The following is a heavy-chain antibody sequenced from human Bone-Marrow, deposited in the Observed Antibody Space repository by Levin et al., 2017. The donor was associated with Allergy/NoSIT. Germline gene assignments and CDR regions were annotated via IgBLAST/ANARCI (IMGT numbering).Heavy chain of an antibody. D-gene: IGHD3-22*01. V-gene: IGHV4-39*01. CDR1: GGSITSTSYY. J-gene: IGHJ4*02. Sequence: SETLSLTCAVSGGSITSTSYYWGWIRQPPGKGLECIGSIYYSGSTYYNPSLKSRVTISVDTSKNQLSLQQRSVTAADTALYYCARLSWLPRLVPYYFDSWGQGTLVTVSS. CDR2: IYYSGST. CDR3: ARLSWLPRLVPYYFDS.